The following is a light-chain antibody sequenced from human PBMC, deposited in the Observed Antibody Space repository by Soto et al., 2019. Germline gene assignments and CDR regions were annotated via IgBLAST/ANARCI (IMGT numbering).Light chain of an antibody. CDR1: SSDVGGYNY. Sequence: QSALTQPASVSGSPGQSITISCTGTSSDVGGYNYVSWYQQHPGKAPKLMIYEVSNRPSGVSNRFSGSKSANTASLTISGLQAEDEADYYCSSYTGSSTWVFGGGTKLTVL. CDR3: SSYTGSSTWV. CDR2: EVS. J-gene: IGLJ3*02. V-gene: IGLV2-14*01.